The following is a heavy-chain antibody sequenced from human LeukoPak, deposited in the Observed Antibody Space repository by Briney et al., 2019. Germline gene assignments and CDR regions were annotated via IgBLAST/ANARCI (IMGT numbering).Heavy chain of an antibody. CDR2: ISSSSSYI. J-gene: IGHJ6*03. V-gene: IGHV3-21*01. Sequence: GGSLRLSCVASGFTFSSYSMNWVRQAPGKGLEWVSYISSSSSYIYYADSVKGRFTISRDNAKNSLFLRMNSLRAEDTAVYYCVRDESLYCTNGVCYGAYMDVWGKGTTVTVSS. D-gene: IGHD2-8*01. CDR1: GFTFSSYS. CDR3: VRDESLYCTNGVCYGAYMDV.